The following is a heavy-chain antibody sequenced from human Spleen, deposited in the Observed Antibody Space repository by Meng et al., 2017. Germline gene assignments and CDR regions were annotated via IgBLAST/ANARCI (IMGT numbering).Heavy chain of an antibody. CDR2: IKRNSDGGTI. CDR3: ATGAAAADH. Sequence: EGQLGESEGGLVKAGGSLRLSCVASGLSFTNAWISGVRQAPEKGLEWVGRIKRNSDGGTIDYAAPVKGRFTISRDDSKNTLSLKTDSLITEDTAVYFCATGAAAADHWGQGTLVTVSS. D-gene: IGHD6-13*01. CDR1: GLSFTNAW. V-gene: IGHV3-15*01. J-gene: IGHJ4*02.